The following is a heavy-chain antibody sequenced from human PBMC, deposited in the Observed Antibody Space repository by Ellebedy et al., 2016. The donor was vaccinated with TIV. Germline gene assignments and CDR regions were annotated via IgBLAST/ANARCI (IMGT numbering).Heavy chain of an antibody. J-gene: IGHJ2*01. Sequence: MPSETLSLTCTVSGGSINNYYWSWIRQPPGKGLEWIGYIFYTGITSYKPSLKSRVPILVDSSKNQFSLKLSSVTAADTAVYYCARRGYYGSGNYNNPYWYFDLWGRGTLVTVSS. D-gene: IGHD3-10*01. CDR1: GGSINNYY. V-gene: IGHV4-59*08. CDR2: IFYTGIT. CDR3: ARRGYYGSGNYNNPYWYFDL.